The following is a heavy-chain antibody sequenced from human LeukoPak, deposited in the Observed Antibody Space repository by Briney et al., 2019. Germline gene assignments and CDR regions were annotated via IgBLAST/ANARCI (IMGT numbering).Heavy chain of an antibody. J-gene: IGHJ4*02. CDR1: GFTFSNHW. CDR3: ASSSREY. D-gene: IGHD6-13*01. V-gene: IGHV3-7*01. CDR2: IKRDGSEK. Sequence: GGSLRLSCAASGFTFSNHWMSWVRQAPGKGLEWVANIKRDGSEKYYVDSVKGRFTISRDNAKNSLYLQMNSLRAEDTAVYYCASSSREYWGQGTLVTVSS.